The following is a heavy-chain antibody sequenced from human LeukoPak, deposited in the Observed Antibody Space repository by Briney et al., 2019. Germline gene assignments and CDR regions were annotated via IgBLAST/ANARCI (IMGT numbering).Heavy chain of an antibody. V-gene: IGHV3-74*01. D-gene: IGHD1-26*01. CDR2: VHGDGNNI. J-gene: IGHJ4*02. CDR3: ARARVGDPTDY. Sequence: GGSLRLSFAASGFPFSIYAMYWVRQAPGKGLVWVSRVHGDGNNIGYADSVRGRFTISRDNAKNTLYLQMNSLRPEDTAVYYCARARVGDPTDYWGQGTLVTVSS. CDR1: GFPFSIYA.